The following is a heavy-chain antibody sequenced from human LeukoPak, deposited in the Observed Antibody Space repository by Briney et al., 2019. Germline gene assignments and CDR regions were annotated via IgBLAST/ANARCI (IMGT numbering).Heavy chain of an antibody. J-gene: IGHJ5*02. D-gene: IGHD3-10*01. CDR3: ARDGWFGDYNWFDP. V-gene: IGHV3-48*01. CDR1: GFTFSSYS. CDR2: ISSASNTI. Sequence: GGSLRLSCAASGFTFSSYSMNWVRQAPGKGLEWVSYISSASNTIYYAGSVKGRFTISRDNAENSLYLQMNSLRAEDTAMYYCARDGWFGDYNWFDPWGQGTLVTVSS.